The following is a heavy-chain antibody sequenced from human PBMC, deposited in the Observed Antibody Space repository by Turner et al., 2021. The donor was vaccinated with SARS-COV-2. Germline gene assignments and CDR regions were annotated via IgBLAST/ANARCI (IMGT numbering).Heavy chain of an antibody. CDR2: IKSKIDGGTV. V-gene: IGHV3-15*01. CDR1: GFTFSTTW. Sequence: EVQLVVSGGGLVEPGGSRRVSWAASGFTFSTTWMTWVRQAPGKGLEWVGRIKSKIDGGTVDYAAPVKGRFTISRDDSEDTLYMQMNSLKTEDTAVYYCATANKFYDYMDVWGEGATVTVSS. CDR3: ATANKFYDYMDV. J-gene: IGHJ6*03.